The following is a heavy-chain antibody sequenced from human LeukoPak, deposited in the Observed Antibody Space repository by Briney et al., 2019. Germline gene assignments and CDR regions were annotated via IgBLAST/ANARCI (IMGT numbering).Heavy chain of an antibody. CDR3: ARDLVHGSVN. Sequence: SETLSLTCTVSGGSISSFCWSWFRQSPGKGLEWIGYFYYSGSTNYNPSLKSRVTISVDTSKNQFSLKLSSVTAADTAVYYCARDLVHGSVNWGQGTLVTVSS. D-gene: IGHD3-10*01. CDR1: GGSISSFC. V-gene: IGHV4-59*12. J-gene: IGHJ4*02. CDR2: FYYSGST.